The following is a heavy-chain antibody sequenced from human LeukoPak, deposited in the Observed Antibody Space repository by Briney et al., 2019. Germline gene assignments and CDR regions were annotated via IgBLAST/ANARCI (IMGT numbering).Heavy chain of an antibody. Sequence: GGSLRLSCAASGFTFSSYSMNWVRQAPGKGLQWVSSISGSGGSTYNADSVKGRFTISRDNSKNTLYLEMSTLIAEDTAVYYCAKGAVESLDYYFYMEVWGKGTTVTVSS. CDR3: AKGAVESLDYYFYMEV. CDR1: GFTFSSYS. J-gene: IGHJ6*03. V-gene: IGHV3-23*01. CDR2: ISGSGGST. D-gene: IGHD2-15*01.